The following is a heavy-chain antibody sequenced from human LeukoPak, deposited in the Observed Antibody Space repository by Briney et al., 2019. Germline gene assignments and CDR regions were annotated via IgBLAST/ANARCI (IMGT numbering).Heavy chain of an antibody. CDR1: GFTFITYW. CDR2: INNDGSNT. Sequence: HPGGSLRLSCAASGFTFITYWMHWVRQAPGKGLVWVSRINNDGSNTNYADSVKGRFTISRDNAKNTLYLQMNSLRAEDTAVYYCARPSVAGPYFDFWGQATLVTVCS. V-gene: IGHV3-74*01. J-gene: IGHJ4*02. D-gene: IGHD6-19*01. CDR3: ARPSVAGPYFDF.